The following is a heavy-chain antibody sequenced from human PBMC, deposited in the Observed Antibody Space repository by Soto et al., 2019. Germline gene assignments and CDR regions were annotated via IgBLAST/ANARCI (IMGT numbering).Heavy chain of an antibody. CDR3: GRLEGLATISYYFDY. CDR1: GGSVSSSSYY. J-gene: IGHJ4*02. Sequence: QLQLQESGPGLVKPSETLSLTCTVSGGSVSSSSYYWGWVRQPPGKGLEWIGSVYYSGGTYYNPSLESRVTISVDKSKNQCSLKLMSLSAADTAVYYCGRLEGLATISYYFDYWGQGALVTVSS. CDR2: VYYSGGT. V-gene: IGHV4-39*01. D-gene: IGHD3-9*01.